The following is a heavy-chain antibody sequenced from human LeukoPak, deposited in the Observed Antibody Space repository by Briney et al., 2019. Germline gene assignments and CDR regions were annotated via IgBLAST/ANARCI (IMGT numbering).Heavy chain of an antibody. CDR1: GFTFSSYA. D-gene: IGHD5-18*01. J-gene: IGHJ3*02. Sequence: GGSLRLSCAASGFTFSSYAMSWVRQAPGKGLEWVSAISGSGGSTYYADSVKGRFTISRDNSKNTLYLQMNSLRAEDTAVYYCAKDLAAMVYYDAFDIWGQGTMVTVPS. CDR2: ISGSGGST. CDR3: AKDLAAMVYYDAFDI. V-gene: IGHV3-23*01.